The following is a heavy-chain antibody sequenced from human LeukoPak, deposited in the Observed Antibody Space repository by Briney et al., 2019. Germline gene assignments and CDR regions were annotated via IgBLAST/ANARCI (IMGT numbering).Heavy chain of an antibody. Sequence: GGSLRLSCEASGFTFNNYWMHWVRQAPGKGLVWVSRINSDGSTTTYADSVKGRFTISRDNAKNTLYLQMNSLRVEDTAVYYCARGRYYHDGSGYYSGYWGQGTLVTVSS. J-gene: IGHJ4*02. CDR3: ARGRYYHDGSGYYSGY. CDR1: GFTFNNYW. CDR2: INSDGSTT. V-gene: IGHV3-74*01. D-gene: IGHD3-22*01.